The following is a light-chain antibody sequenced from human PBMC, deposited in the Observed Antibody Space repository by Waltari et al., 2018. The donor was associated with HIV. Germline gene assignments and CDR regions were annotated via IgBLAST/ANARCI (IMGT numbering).Light chain of an antibody. Sequence: HSALTQPASVSGSPGQSITISCTGTSNDVGGFDLVSLYQHHPGKAPKLIIFEVNKRPSGVSNRFSGSKSGNTASLTISGLQTEDETDYYCCSYARSRSLLFGRGTKLTVL. CDR1: SNDVGGFDL. J-gene: IGLJ2*01. CDR2: EVN. CDR3: CSYARSRSLL. V-gene: IGLV2-23*02.